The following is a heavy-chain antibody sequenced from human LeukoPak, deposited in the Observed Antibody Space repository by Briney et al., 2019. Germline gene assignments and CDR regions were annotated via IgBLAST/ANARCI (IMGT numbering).Heavy chain of an antibody. J-gene: IGHJ4*02. V-gene: IGHV4-39*01. Sequence: PPETLSLTCTVSGGSISSSSYYWGWIRQPPGKGLEWIGSIYYSGSTYYNPSLKSRVTISVDTSKNQFSPKLSSVTAADTAVYYCARHDSAPQGTVTTFLFDYWGQGTLVTVSS. CDR2: IYYSGST. CDR1: GGSISSSSYY. CDR3: ARHDSAPQGTVTTFLFDY. D-gene: IGHD4-17*01.